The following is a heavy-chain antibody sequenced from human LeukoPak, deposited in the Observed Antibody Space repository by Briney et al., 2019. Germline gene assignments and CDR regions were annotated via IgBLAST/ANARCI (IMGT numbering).Heavy chain of an antibody. CDR2: IYPGDSDT. Sequence: GESLKISCKGSGYSFTTWWIAWVRQIPGKGLEWMGIIYPGDSDTRYSPSFQGQVTISADKSISTAYLQWSSLKASDTAIYYCARHGEFRYTSSPIKAPYYGMDVWGQGTTVTASS. CDR1: GYSFTTWW. J-gene: IGHJ6*02. V-gene: IGHV5-51*01. CDR3: ARHGEFRYTSSPIKAPYYGMDV. D-gene: IGHD6-6*01.